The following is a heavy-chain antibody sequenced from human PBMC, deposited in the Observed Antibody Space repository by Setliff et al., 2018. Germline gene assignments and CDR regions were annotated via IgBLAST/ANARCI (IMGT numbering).Heavy chain of an antibody. J-gene: IGHJ4*02. Sequence: PGGSLRLSCTTSGFTFGDYTMTWVRQPPGKGLEWVGFIRSQTYGGTTEYAASVKGRFTISRDDSKSIAYLQMNSLETEDTAVYYCTRAYDSSGYYSSYWGQGTLVTVSS. CDR1: GFTFGDYT. CDR2: IRSQTYGGTT. CDR3: TRAYDSSGYYSSY. V-gene: IGHV3-49*04. D-gene: IGHD3-22*01.